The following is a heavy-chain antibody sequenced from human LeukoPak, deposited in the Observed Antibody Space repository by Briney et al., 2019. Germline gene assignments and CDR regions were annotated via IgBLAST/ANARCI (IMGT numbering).Heavy chain of an antibody. CDR1: GGSISNYY. CDR2: IYHTGST. D-gene: IGHD2-21*01. J-gene: IGHJ4*02. V-gene: IGHV4-59*01. CDR3: VRGGIATWYHFDS. Sequence: KPTETLSLTCTVSGGSISNYYWDSVRQPPGKGEEWIGYIYHTGSTNYRPPLKRRVTISVDTSNNQFSLKLTSVTAADTAVYYCVRGGIATWYHFDSWGQGTLVTVSS.